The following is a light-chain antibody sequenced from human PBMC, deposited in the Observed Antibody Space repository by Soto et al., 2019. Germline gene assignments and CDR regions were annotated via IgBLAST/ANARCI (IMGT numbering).Light chain of an antibody. CDR3: QQYNKWPLT. CDR1: QYLARN. V-gene: IGKV3-15*01. Sequence: EVVLTQSPATLSVSPGERATLSCRASQYLARNLAWYQQKPGQPPRLVIYGASIRATGIPARFSGCESGTELTLTISSLQSEDFAVYYCQQYNKWPLTFGGGTKVEIK. J-gene: IGKJ4*01. CDR2: GAS.